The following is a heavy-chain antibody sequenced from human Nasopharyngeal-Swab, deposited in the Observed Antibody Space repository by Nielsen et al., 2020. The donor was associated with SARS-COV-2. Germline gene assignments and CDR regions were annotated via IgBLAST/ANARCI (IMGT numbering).Heavy chain of an antibody. CDR1: GGSFSGFY. D-gene: IGHD1-26*01. CDR2: INHNERT. CDR3: ARAGRVGDAYTGLDV. V-gene: IGHV4-34*01. Sequence: LRLSCAVSGGSFSGFYWNWIRQPPGKGLEWIGEINHNERTNYNPSLKSRVTMSVDTSTNQVSLKLNSLTATDTAVYYCARAGRVGDAYTGLDVWGQGTTVTVSS. J-gene: IGHJ6*02.